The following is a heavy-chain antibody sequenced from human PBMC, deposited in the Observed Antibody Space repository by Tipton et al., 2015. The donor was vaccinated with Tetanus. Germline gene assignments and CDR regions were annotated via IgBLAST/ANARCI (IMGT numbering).Heavy chain of an antibody. J-gene: IGHJ4*02. CDR2: VSYSGRT. CDR1: GGSVRSGDYS. D-gene: IGHD3-3*01. CDR3: ARERSGFNVGHLDV. Sequence: LRLSCTVSGGSVRSGDYSWNWIRQPPGKGLEWLAYVSYSGRTNSNYSLRSRLTMSFKMSKNQFSLRLTSVTAADTAVYFCARERSGFNVGHLDVWGPGILVIVSS. V-gene: IGHV4-61*08.